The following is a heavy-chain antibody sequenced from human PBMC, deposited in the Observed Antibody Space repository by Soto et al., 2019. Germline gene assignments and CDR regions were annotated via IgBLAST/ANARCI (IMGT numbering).Heavy chain of an antibody. CDR3: EVTTGY. J-gene: IGHJ4*02. CDR2: MSPDSGNA. D-gene: IGHD2-21*02. V-gene: IGHV1-8*01. CDR1: GYTFTDSD. Sequence: QVQVVQARTEVKKPGASVKVSCKTSGYTFTDSDINWVRQTTGQGLAWMGWMSPDSGNAGYAQQFQGRVTMTSNTSTSTAYMELRSLRSEDTAMYYCEVTTGYWGQGTMVTVSS.